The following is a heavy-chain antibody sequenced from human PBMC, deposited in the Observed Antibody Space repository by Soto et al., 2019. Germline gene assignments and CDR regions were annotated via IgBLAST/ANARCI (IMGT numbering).Heavy chain of an antibody. Sequence: EVQLLESGGDLVQPGGSLRLSCAASGFTFSSYAMTWVRQAPGKGLEWVSTLSASGCDTYYEDSVKGRFTISRDNSKNTLYLQMNSLGAEDTAVYYCVKGGDWYWGQGTLVTVSS. D-gene: IGHD3-9*01. CDR3: VKGGDWY. J-gene: IGHJ4*02. V-gene: IGHV3-23*01. CDR2: LSASGCDT. CDR1: GFTFSSYA.